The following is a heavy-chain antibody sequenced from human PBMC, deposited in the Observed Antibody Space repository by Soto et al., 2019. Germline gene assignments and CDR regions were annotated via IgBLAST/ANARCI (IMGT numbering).Heavy chain of an antibody. CDR3: SRNGQGYEGSDY. V-gene: IGHV1-69*02. Sequence: GASVKVSCKASGGTFSSYTISWVRQAPGQGLEWMGRIIPILGIANYAQKFQGRVTITADKSTSTAYMELSSLRSEDTAVYYCSRNGQGYEGSDYWGQGTLVTVSS. J-gene: IGHJ4*02. CDR1: GGTFSSYT. CDR2: IIPILGIA. D-gene: IGHD5-12*01.